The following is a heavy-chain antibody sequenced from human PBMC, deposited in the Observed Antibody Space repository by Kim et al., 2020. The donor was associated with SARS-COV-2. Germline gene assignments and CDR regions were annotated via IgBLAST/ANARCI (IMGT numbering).Heavy chain of an antibody. D-gene: IGHD5-18*01. CDR3: ARGRYTAMVTGVPKNAFDI. Sequence: SETLSLTCTVSGYSISSGYYWGWIRQPPGKGLEWIGSIYHSGSTYYNPSLKSRVTISVDTSKNQFSLKLSSVTAADTAVYYCARGRYTAMVTGVPKNAFDIWGQGTMVTVSS. V-gene: IGHV4-38-2*02. CDR2: IYHSGST. CDR1: GYSISSGYY. J-gene: IGHJ3*02.